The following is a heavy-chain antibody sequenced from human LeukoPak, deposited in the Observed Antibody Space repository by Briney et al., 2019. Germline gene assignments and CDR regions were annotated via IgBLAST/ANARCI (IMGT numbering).Heavy chain of an antibody. J-gene: IGHJ5*02. CDR1: GYTFTGYY. V-gene: IGHV1-2*02. CDR2: INPNSGGT. CDR3: AREIALYCSSTSCPNWFDP. D-gene: IGHD2-2*01. Sequence: GASVKVSCKASGYTFTGYYMHWVRQAPGQGLEWMGWINPNSGGTNYAQKFQGRVTMTRDTSITTAYMELSRLRSDDTAVYYCAREIALYCSSTSCPNWFDPWGQGTLVTVSS.